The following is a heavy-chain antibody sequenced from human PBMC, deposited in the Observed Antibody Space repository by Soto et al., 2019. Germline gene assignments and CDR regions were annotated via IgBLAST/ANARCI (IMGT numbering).Heavy chain of an antibody. CDR1: GFIFSSYT. V-gene: IGHV3-30-3*01. CDR2: ITYDGSNQ. D-gene: IGHD1-26*01. CDR3: ARAPSGSYPEFDY. Sequence: PGGSLRLPCAASGFIFSSYTMHWVRQAPGKGLEWVGVITYDGSNQYYADSVKGRFTISRDNSRNMLFLQMNSLRPDDTAVYYCARAPSGSYPEFDYWGQGTLVTVSS. J-gene: IGHJ4*02.